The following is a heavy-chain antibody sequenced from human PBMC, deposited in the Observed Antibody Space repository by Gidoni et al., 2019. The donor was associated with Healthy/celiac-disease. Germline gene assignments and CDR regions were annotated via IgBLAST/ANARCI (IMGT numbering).Heavy chain of an antibody. J-gene: IGHJ6*03. V-gene: IGHV1-18*04. CDR3: ARVRIQLGIYYYYYMDV. Sequence: QVQLVQSGAEVKKPGASVKVSCKASGYTFTSYGISWVRQAPGQGLEWMGWISAYNGNTNYAQKLQGRVTMTTDTSTSTAYMELRSLRSDDTAVYYCARVRIQLGIYYYYYMDVWGKGTTVTVSS. D-gene: IGHD5-18*01. CDR1: GYTFTSYG. CDR2: ISAYNGNT.